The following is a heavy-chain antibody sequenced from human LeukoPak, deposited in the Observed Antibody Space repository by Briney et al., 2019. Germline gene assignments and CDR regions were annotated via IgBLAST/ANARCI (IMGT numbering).Heavy chain of an antibody. V-gene: IGHV4-59*01. J-gene: IGHJ3*02. D-gene: IGHD3-22*01. Sequence: SETLSLTCTVSGASISSSYWSWIRQPPRKRLEWIGYIYYNGNTNSNPSLKSRVTISADTSKNQLSLRLSSVTAADSAVYYCVRGNYDNRGYSNAFDIWGQGAMVTVSS. CDR2: IYYNGNT. CDR1: GASISSSY. CDR3: VRGNYDNRGYSNAFDI.